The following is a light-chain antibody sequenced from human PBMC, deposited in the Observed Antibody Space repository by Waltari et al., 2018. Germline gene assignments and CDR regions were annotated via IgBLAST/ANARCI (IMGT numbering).Light chain of an antibody. CDR2: EVS. J-gene: IGLJ2*01. V-gene: IGLV2-23*02. Sequence: QSALTQPASVFGSPGQSLTIPCTGPSSDVGVYNLVSWYQQHPGKAPKLMIYEVSKRPSGVSNRFSGSKSGNTASLTISGLQAEDEADYYCCSYAGSSTLVFGGGTKLTVL. CDR3: CSYAGSSTLV. CDR1: SSDVGVYNL.